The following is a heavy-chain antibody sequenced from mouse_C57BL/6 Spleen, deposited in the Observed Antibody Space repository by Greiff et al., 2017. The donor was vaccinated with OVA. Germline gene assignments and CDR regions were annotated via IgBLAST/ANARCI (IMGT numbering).Heavy chain of an antibody. J-gene: IGHJ4*01. Sequence: VVRPGASVTLSCKASGYTFTDYEMHWVKQTPVHGLEWIGAIDPETGGTAYNQKFKGKAILTADKSSSTAYMELRSLTSEDSAVYFCTRWGFYAMDYWGQGTSVTVSS. V-gene: IGHV1-15*01. CDR2: IDPETGGT. CDR3: TRWGFYAMDY. CDR1: GYTFTDYE.